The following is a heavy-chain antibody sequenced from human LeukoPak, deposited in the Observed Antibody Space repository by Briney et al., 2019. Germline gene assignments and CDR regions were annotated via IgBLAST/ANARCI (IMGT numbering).Heavy chain of an antibody. CDR1: GFTFSSYA. V-gene: IGHV3-23*01. CDR3: AKDAGYEATTVEY. CDR2: ISGSGGST. Sequence: VGSLRLSCAASGFTFSSYAMSWVRQGPGKGVWWGSVISGSGGSTYYADSVTGRFTITRDNSKNTMYLQMNSLRAEDTAVYFCAKDAGYEATTVEYWGQGTLVTVSS. D-gene: IGHD5-12*01. J-gene: IGHJ4*02.